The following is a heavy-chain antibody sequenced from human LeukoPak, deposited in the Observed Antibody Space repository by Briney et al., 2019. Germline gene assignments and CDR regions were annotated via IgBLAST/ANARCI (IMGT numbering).Heavy chain of an antibody. Sequence: ASVKVSCKASGYTFTGYYMHWVRQAPGQGLEWMGWINPNSGGTNYAQKFQGRVTMTRDTSISTAYMELSRLRSDDTAVYYCARVRKYCSNTSCYDPLVYWGQGTLVTVSS. CDR2: INPNSGGT. CDR3: ARVRKYCSNTSCYDPLVY. D-gene: IGHD2-2*01. V-gene: IGHV1-2*02. CDR1: GYTFTGYY. J-gene: IGHJ4*02.